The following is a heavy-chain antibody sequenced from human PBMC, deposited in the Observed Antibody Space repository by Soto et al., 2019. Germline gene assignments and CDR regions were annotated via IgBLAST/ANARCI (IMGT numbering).Heavy chain of an antibody. J-gene: IGHJ6*02. V-gene: IGHV3-21*01. D-gene: IGHD2-21*01. CDR2: INSRSSHI. CDR3: ARVEVVNYYYTMDV. Sequence: GGSLRLSCAASGFTFSTYSMNWVRQAPGKGLEWVSSINSRSSHIYYADSVKGRFTISRDNAKNSLYLQMNSLRAEDTAVYYCARVEVVNYYYTMDVWGQGTTVTVSS. CDR1: GFTFSTYS.